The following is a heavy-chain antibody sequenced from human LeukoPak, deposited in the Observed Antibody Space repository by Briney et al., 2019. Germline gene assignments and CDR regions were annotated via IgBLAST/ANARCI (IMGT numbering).Heavy chain of an antibody. V-gene: IGHV3-43*01. CDR2: ISWDGGST. D-gene: IGHD3-10*01. J-gene: IGHJ4*02. CDR1: GFTFDDYT. Sequence: GGSLRLSCAASGFTFDDYTMHWVRQAPGKGLEWVSLISWDGGSTYYADSVKGRFTISRDNSKNTLYLQMHSLRAEDTAVYYCAARPGDLAVPFDYWGQGTLVTVSS. CDR3: AARPGDLAVPFDY.